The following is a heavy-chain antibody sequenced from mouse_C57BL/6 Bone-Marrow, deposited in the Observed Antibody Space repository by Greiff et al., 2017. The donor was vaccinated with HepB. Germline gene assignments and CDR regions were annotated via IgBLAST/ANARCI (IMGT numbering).Heavy chain of an antibody. CDR2: IDPSDSYT. J-gene: IGHJ2*01. V-gene: IGHV1-59*01. CDR1: GYTFTSYW. CDR3: AREKLFITTVVANFDY. D-gene: IGHD1-1*01. Sequence: QVQLKQPGAELVRPGTSVKLSCKASGYTFTSYWMHWVKQRPGQGLEWIGVIDPSDSYTNYNQKFKGKATLTVDTSSSTAYMQLSSLTSEDSAVYYCAREKLFITTVVANFDYWGQGTTLTVSS.